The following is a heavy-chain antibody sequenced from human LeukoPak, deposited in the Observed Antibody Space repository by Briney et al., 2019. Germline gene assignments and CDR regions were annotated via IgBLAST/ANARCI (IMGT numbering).Heavy chain of an antibody. CDR3: ARVEQFHFDY. D-gene: IGHD6-19*01. CDR2: INSEGRST. J-gene: IGHJ4*02. CDR1: GFPFSSYW. Sequence: PGGSLRLSCAASGFPFSSYWMHWVRQAPGKGRVWVSRINSEGRSTSYADSVKGRFTISRDNAKNTLYLQMNSLRAEDTAVYYCARVEQFHFDYWGQGTLVTVSS. V-gene: IGHV3-74*01.